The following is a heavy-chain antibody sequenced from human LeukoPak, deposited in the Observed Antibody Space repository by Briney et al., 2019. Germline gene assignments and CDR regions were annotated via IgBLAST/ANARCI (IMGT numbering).Heavy chain of an antibody. J-gene: IGHJ4*02. CDR2: IKQDGSEK. D-gene: IGHD5-24*01. CDR3: ARTLAERWLQFLDY. Sequence: GGSLRLSCAASGFTFDDYGMSWVRQAPGKGLEWVANIKQDGSEKYYVDSVKGRFTISRDNAKNSLYLQMNSLRAEDTAVYYCARTLAERWLQFLDYWGQGTLVTVSS. CDR1: GFTFDDYG. V-gene: IGHV3-7*01.